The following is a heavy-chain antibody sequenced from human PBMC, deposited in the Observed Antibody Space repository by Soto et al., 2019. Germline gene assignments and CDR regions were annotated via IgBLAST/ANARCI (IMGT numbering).Heavy chain of an antibody. J-gene: IGHJ5*02. Sequence: QVRLVESGGGVVQPGRSMRLSCTASGFSFSSYAMYWFRQPPGKGLERVAVISHDGINKHYADSVKGRVTVSRDNSNHSVDLQLNSLRGEDTAMYYCARDMYSSDYFVKWFEPWGQGTLVTVSS. V-gene: IGHV3-30-3*01. CDR3: ARDMYSSDYFVKWFEP. CDR2: ISHDGINK. D-gene: IGHD6-19*01. CDR1: GFSFSSYA.